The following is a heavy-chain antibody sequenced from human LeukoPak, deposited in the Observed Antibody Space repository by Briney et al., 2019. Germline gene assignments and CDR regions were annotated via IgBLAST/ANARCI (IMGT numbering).Heavy chain of an antibody. CDR2: ISSTGAI. Sequence: GGSLRLSCAASGFTFSSYSMNWVHQAPGKGLEWVSYISSTGAIHYADSVKGRFTISRDNAKNSLYLEMNTLRAEDTAVYYCARDYDWGFDYWGQGTLVTVSS. CDR3: ARDYDWGFDY. J-gene: IGHJ4*02. D-gene: IGHD7-27*01. V-gene: IGHV3-48*04. CDR1: GFTFSSYS.